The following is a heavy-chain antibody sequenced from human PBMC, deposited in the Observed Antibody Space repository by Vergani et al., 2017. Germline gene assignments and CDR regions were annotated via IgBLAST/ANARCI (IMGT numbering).Heavy chain of an antibody. CDR3: ARSRIYYGAGSPDY. V-gene: IGHV4-59*01. CDR2: VSFRGDT. D-gene: IGHD3-10*01. J-gene: IGHJ4*02. Sequence: QVQLQESGPGLVKSSETLSLTCTVSGGSISNYYWSWIRQPPGKGLEWMGYVSFRGDTLYDPSVKGRMTISLNTSSNQFSLYLTSVTAADTAVYYCARSRIYYGAGSPDYWGQGTLVTVSS. CDR1: GGSISNYY.